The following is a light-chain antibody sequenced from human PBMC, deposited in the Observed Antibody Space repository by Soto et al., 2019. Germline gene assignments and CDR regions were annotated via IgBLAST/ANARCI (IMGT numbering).Light chain of an antibody. Sequence: DIQMIQSPSSLSASVGDRVTITCQASRAISNYLNWYQQKPGKAPKLLIYDASNLERGVPSRFSGRGSGTDFTFTSSSLQPEDFATYYCQQYDHLPRTFGRGTKVEIK. J-gene: IGKJ1*01. V-gene: IGKV1-33*01. CDR1: RAISNY. CDR3: QQYDHLPRT. CDR2: DAS.